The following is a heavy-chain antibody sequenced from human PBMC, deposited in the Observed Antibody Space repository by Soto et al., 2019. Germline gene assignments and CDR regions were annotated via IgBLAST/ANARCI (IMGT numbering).Heavy chain of an antibody. J-gene: IGHJ6*02. CDR1: GGTFSSYA. Sequence: ASVKVSCKASGGTFSSYAISWVRQAPGQGLEWMGGIIPIFGTANYAQKFQGRVTITADESTSTAYMELSSLRSEDTAVYYCARDYYDSSGSAYGMDVWGQGTTVTVS. V-gene: IGHV1-69*13. D-gene: IGHD3-22*01. CDR3: ARDYYDSSGSAYGMDV. CDR2: IIPIFGTA.